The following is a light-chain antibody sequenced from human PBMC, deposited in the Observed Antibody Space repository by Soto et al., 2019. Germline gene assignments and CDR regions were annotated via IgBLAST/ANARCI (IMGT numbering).Light chain of an antibody. V-gene: IGKV3-15*01. CDR3: QQYNSYADT. Sequence: EIVMTQSPATLSVSPGERATLSCRASQSISSNLAWYQQKPGQAPRLLVYGASTRATGVPAMFSGSGSGTEFTLTISSLQSEDFATYYCQQYNSYADTFGGGTKV. J-gene: IGKJ4*01. CDR1: QSISSN. CDR2: GAS.